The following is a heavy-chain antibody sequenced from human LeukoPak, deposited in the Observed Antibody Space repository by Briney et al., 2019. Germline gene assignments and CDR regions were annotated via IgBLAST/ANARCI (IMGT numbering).Heavy chain of an antibody. CDR3: VRDTGSVDNFFDY. Sequence: GGSLRLSCAASGFTFSSYVMSWVRQAPGKGLEWVSAISGSGGSTYYADSVKGRFTISRDNAKNSLYLQMNSLRAEDTAVYYCVRDTGSVDNFFDYWGQGTLVTVSS. V-gene: IGHV3-23*01. CDR2: ISGSGGST. CDR1: GFTFSSYV. J-gene: IGHJ4*02. D-gene: IGHD3-10*01.